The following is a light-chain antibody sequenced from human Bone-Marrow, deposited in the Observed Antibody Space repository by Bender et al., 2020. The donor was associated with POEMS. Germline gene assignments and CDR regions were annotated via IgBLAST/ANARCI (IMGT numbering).Light chain of an antibody. J-gene: IGLJ3*02. CDR3: QSYDNSLGGWV. V-gene: IGLV1-40*01. CDR2: GYN. Sequence: QSVLTQPPSVSGAPGQRVTISCTGSSSNTGSGYDINWYQHLPGTAPKLLIYGYNNRPSGVPDRFSGPKSGTSASLAIPGLQAEDEGDYYCQSYDNSLGGWVFGGGTKLTVL. CDR1: SSNTGSGYD.